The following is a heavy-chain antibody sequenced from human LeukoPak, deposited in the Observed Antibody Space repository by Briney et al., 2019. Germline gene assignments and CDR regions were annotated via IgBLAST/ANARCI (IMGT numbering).Heavy chain of an antibody. CDR1: GFTFSIFW. Sequence: GGSLRLSCAASGFTFSIFWMTWVRQAPGKGLEWVANIQQDGSEKYYVDSVKGRFTISRDNAKNSLYLQMNSLRAEDTAVYYCAQQRGYGSGSLDYWGQGTLVTVSS. V-gene: IGHV3-7*01. D-gene: IGHD3-10*01. CDR2: IQQDGSEK. CDR3: AQQRGYGSGSLDY. J-gene: IGHJ4*02.